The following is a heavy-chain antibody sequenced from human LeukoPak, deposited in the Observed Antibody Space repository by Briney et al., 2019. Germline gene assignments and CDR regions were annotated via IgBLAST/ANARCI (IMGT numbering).Heavy chain of an antibody. CDR2: IYYSGST. Sequence: SETLSLTCTVSGGSISSTTYYWDWIRQPPGKGLEWIGTIYYSGSTYYNPSLKSRVTISVDTSKNQFSLKLSSVTAADTAVYYCARYDSSGRTFDYWGQGTLVTVSS. CDR1: GGSISSTTYY. D-gene: IGHD3-22*01. V-gene: IGHV4-39*07. J-gene: IGHJ4*02. CDR3: ARYDSSGRTFDY.